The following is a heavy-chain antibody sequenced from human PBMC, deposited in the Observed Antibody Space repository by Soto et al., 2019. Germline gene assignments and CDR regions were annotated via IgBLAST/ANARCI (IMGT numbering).Heavy chain of an antibody. CDR2: IYYSGST. CDR3: ARDTMVRGIIMSYDYGMDV. J-gene: IGHJ6*02. D-gene: IGHD3-10*01. CDR1: GGSISSYY. Sequence: SETLSLTCTVSGGSISSYYWSWIRQPPGKGLEWIGYIYYSGSTNYNPSLKSRVTISVDTSKNQFSLKLSSVTAADTAVYYCARDTMVRGIIMSYDYGMDVWGQGTTVTVSS. V-gene: IGHV4-59*01.